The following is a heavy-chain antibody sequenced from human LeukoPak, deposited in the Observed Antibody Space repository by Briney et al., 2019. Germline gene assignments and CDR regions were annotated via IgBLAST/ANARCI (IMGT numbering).Heavy chain of an antibody. V-gene: IGHV3-30*02. CDR2: IRYDGSNK. Sequence: QSGGSLRLSCAASGFTFSIYGMHWARQARGKGLEGVTFIRYDGSNKYYADSAKGRFTISRDNSKNTLYLQVNSLRTEDTAVYFCAKDDSTWGFDHWGQGTLVTVSS. D-gene: IGHD5/OR15-5a*01. CDR3: AKDDSTWGFDH. J-gene: IGHJ4*02. CDR1: GFTFSIYG.